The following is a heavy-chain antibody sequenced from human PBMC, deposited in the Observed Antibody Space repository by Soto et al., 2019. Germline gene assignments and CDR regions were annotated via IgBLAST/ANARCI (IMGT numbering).Heavy chain of an antibody. J-gene: IGHJ4*02. Sequence: KPSETLSLTCTVSGGSISSGGYYWSWIRQHPGKGLGWIGYIYYSGSTYYNPSLKSRVTISVDTSKNQFSLKLSSVTAADTAVYYCARADYGSGSYFYYFDYWGQGTLVTVSS. D-gene: IGHD3-10*01. CDR1: GGSISSGGYY. CDR3: ARADYGSGSYFYYFDY. CDR2: IYYSGST. V-gene: IGHV4-31*03.